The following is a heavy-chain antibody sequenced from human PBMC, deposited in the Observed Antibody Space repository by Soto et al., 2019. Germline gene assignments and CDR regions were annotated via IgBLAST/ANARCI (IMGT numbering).Heavy chain of an antibody. CDR3: AKNNRYCSSTNCFVFDY. V-gene: IGHV3-7*01. J-gene: IGHJ4*02. CDR1: GFTFSGYW. CDR2: IKQDGSEQ. Sequence: EVQLVESGGGLVQPGGSLRLSCAASGFTFSGYWMSWVRQAPGKGLEWVANIKQDGSEQYYVDSVKGRFTISRDNAKNSLYLLMNRLRAEDTAVYYCAKNNRYCSSTNCFVFDYWGQGTLVTVSS. D-gene: IGHD2-2*01.